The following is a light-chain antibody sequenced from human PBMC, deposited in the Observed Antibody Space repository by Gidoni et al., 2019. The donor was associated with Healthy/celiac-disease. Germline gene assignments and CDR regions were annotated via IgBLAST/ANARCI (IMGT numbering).Light chain of an antibody. J-gene: IGKJ4*01. CDR3: QQSYSTPLD. CDR1: QSISSY. Sequence: DFQMTQSPSSLSASVGDRVTITCRASQSISSYLNWYQQKPGKAPKLRIYAASSLQSGVPSRFSGSGSGTDFTLTTSSLQPEDFATYYCQQSYSTPLDFGGGTKVEIK. CDR2: AAS. V-gene: IGKV1-39*01.